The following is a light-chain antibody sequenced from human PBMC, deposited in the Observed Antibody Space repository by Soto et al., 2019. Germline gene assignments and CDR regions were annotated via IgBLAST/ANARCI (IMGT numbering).Light chain of an antibody. CDR1: QAIRTS. Sequence: DIQMTQSPSSLSGSVGARVSITCQASQAIRTSLSWFQQKAGRAPELLIYGASTLETGVPSRVRGSGSGRDFTFTISSLQPEDIATYYYQHCDNLPPFTFGPGTKVDI. CDR3: QHCDNLPPFT. V-gene: IGKV1-33*01. J-gene: IGKJ3*01. CDR2: GAS.